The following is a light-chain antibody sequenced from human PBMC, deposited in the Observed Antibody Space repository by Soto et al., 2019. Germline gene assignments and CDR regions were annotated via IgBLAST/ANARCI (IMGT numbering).Light chain of an antibody. CDR3: QQYGSSPLT. J-gene: IGKJ4*01. CDR2: GAS. V-gene: IGKV3-20*01. Sequence: ENALTQSPGTLSLSPGERATLSCRASQSVSSSYLAWYQQKTGQAPRLLIYGASSRATGIPDRFSGSVSGTDFTLTSSRLEAEDFAVYYCQQYGSSPLTFGGGTKGEIK. CDR1: QSVSSSY.